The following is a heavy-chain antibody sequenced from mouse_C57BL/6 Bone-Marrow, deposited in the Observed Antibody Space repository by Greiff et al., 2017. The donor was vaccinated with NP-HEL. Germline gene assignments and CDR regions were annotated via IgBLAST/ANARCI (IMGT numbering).Heavy chain of an antibody. V-gene: IGHV1-26*01. CDR2: INPNNGGT. CDR1: GYTFTDYY. J-gene: IGHJ4*01. Sequence: VQLQQSGPELVKPGASVKISCKASGYTFTDYYMNWVKQSHGKSLEWIGDINPNNGGTSYNQKFKGKATLTVDKSSSTAYMELRSLTSEDSAVYYCVPNYGSSYYAMDYWGQGTSVTVSS. CDR3: VPNYGSSYYAMDY. D-gene: IGHD1-1*01.